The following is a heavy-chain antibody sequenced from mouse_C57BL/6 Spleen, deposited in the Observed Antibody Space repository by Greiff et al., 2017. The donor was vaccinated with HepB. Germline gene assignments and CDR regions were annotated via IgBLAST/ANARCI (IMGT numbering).Heavy chain of an antibody. Sequence: EVQLVESGGGLVQPGGSMKLSCVASGFTFSNYWMNWVRQSPEKGLEWVAQIRLKSDNYATHYAESVKGRFTISRDDSKSSVYLQMNNLRAEDTGIYYCTDGYYRGFAYWGQGTLVTVSA. J-gene: IGHJ3*01. D-gene: IGHD2-3*01. CDR2: IRLKSDNYAT. CDR3: TDGYYRGFAY. CDR1: GFTFSNYW. V-gene: IGHV6-3*01.